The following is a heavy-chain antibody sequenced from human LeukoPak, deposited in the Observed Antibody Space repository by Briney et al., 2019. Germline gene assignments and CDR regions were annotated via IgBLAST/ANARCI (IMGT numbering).Heavy chain of an antibody. CDR2: ISSSGSTI. Sequence: GGSLRLSCAASGFTFSDYHMSWIRQAPGKGLEWVSYISSSGSTIYYADSVKGRFTISRDNAKNSLYLQMNSLRAEDTAVYYCARDRDAWFGELSSFDYWGQGTLVTVSS. D-gene: IGHD3-10*01. V-gene: IGHV3-11*01. J-gene: IGHJ4*02. CDR1: GFTFSDYH. CDR3: ARDRDAWFGELSSFDY.